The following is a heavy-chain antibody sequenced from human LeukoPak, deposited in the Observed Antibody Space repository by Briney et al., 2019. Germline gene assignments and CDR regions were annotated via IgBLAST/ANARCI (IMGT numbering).Heavy chain of an antibody. CDR2: ISSSSSTI. D-gene: IGHD6-19*01. CDR3: AKLYSSGPTVHAFDI. J-gene: IGHJ3*02. Sequence: GGSLRLSCAASGFTFSSYSMNWVRQAPGKGLEWVSYISSSSSTIYYADSVKGRFTISRDNAKNSLYLQMNSLRAEDTAVYYCAKLYSSGPTVHAFDIWGQGTMVTVSS. V-gene: IGHV3-48*01. CDR1: GFTFSSYS.